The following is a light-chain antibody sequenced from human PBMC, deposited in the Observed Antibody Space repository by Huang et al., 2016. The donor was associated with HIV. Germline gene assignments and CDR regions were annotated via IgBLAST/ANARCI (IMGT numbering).Light chain of an antibody. CDR1: QSVSSY. CDR3: QQRSNWPLT. Sequence: EIVLTQSPDTLSLSPGERATLSCRASQSVSSYLAWYQQKPGQAPRLLIYEASNRATGIPARFSGSGSGTDFTLTISSLEPEDFAVYYCQQRSNWPLTFGPGTKVDIK. CDR2: EAS. J-gene: IGKJ3*01. V-gene: IGKV3-11*01.